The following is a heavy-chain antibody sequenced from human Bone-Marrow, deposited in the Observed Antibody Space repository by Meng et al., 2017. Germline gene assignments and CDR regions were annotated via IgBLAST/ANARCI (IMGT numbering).Heavy chain of an antibody. CDR1: GGSISSGNHY. D-gene: IGHD4-17*01. CDR3: ASLYGDSSVWYLDL. CDR2: IYYSGST. Sequence: QVQLQASGPGLVKPSQTLSLTCTVSGGSISSGNHYWSWIRQHPGKGLEYIGYIYYSGSTYYNPSLKSRVIISVDTSKNQFSLRLNSVTAADTAVYYCASLYGDSSVWYLDLWGRGTPVTVSS. V-gene: IGHV4-31*03. J-gene: IGHJ2*01.